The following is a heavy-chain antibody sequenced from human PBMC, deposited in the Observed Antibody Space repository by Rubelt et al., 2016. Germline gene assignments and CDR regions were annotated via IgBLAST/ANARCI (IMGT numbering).Heavy chain of an antibody. D-gene: IGHD3-10*01. Sequence: QVQLQESGPRLVRPSETLSLTCTVSGGSISSSNYYWGCIRQPPGKGLEWIWSIYDSGFTYYNPSLRSRVTITVATSKSQFPLKRTSVTAADTAVYYCARDGRDGSWNYGWFDPWGQGTLVTVSS. CDR1: GGSISSSNYY. CDR2: IYDSGFT. CDR3: ARDGRDGSWNYGWFDP. V-gene: IGHV4-39*07. J-gene: IGHJ5*02.